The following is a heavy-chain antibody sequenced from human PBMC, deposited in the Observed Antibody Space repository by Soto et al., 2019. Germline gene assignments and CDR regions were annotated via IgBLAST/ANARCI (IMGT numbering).Heavy chain of an antibody. Sequence: QVQLVESGGGVVQPGRSLRLSCAASGFTFSSYGMHWVRQAPGKGLEWVAVISYDGSNKYYADSVKGRFTISRDNSKNTLYLQMNSLRAEDTAVYYCAKAERGIAVAGTDYWGQGTLVTVSS. D-gene: IGHD6-19*01. CDR1: GFTFSSYG. CDR2: ISYDGSNK. V-gene: IGHV3-30*18. CDR3: AKAERGIAVAGTDY. J-gene: IGHJ4*02.